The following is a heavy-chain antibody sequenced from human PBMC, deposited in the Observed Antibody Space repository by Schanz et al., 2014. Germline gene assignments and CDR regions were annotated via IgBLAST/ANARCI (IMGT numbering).Heavy chain of an antibody. CDR1: GFTFSRYG. D-gene: IGHD3-10*01. CDR3: ARAQGVIRLYYGVDV. CDR2: IYSSGST. J-gene: IGHJ6*02. Sequence: QVQLVESGGGVVQPGRSLRLSCAASGFTFSRYGMLWVRQAPGKGLEWVSTIYSSGSTYYADSVRGRFTISRDNSMNTVYLQMNSLRSDDAAVYYCARAQGVIRLYYGVDVWGQGTTXTVSS. V-gene: IGHV3-NL1*01.